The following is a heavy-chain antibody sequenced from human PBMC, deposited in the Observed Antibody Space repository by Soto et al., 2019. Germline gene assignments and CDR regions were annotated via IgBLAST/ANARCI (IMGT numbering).Heavy chain of an antibody. J-gene: IGHJ4*02. Sequence: GGSLSLSCAASGFTVSSNYMSWVRQAPGKGLEWVSVIYSGGSTYYADSVKGRFTISRDNSKNTLYLQMNSLRAEDTAVYYCARAWYSSSWVNFDYWGQGTLVTVSS. CDR1: GFTVSSNY. D-gene: IGHD6-13*01. CDR3: ARAWYSSSWVNFDY. CDR2: IYSGGST. V-gene: IGHV3-53*01.